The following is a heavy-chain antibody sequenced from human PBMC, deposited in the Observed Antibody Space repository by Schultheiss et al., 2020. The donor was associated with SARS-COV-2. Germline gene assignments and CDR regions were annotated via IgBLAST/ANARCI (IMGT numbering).Heavy chain of an antibody. CDR1: GGTFSSYA. Sequence: SVKVSCKASGGTFSSYAISWVRQAPGQGLEWMGRIIPILGIANYAQKFQGRVTITADKSTSTAYMELSSLRSEDTAVYYCARLVVSGFGEFGWGMDVWGQGTTVTVA. CDR2: IIPILGIA. CDR3: ARLVVSGFGEFGWGMDV. D-gene: IGHD3-10*01. V-gene: IGHV1-69*04. J-gene: IGHJ6*02.